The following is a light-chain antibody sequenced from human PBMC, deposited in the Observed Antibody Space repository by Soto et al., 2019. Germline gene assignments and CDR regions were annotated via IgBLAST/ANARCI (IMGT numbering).Light chain of an antibody. V-gene: IGLV1-47*01. J-gene: IGLJ1*01. CDR3: AAWDDSLSGLYV. CDR2: RDN. CDR1: SSNIGSNY. Sequence: QSVLTQPPSASGTPGQRVTISCSGSSSNIGSNYVYWYQQLPGTAPKLLIYRDNQRPSGVPDRFSGSKSCTSAALAISGLRXXDEADYYCAAWDDSLSGLYVFGTGTKVTVL.